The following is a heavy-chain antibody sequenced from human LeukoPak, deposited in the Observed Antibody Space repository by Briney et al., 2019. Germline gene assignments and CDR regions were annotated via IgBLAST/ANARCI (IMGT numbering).Heavy chain of an antibody. J-gene: IGHJ4*02. CDR1: GFTVSGTY. CDR2: IYSGGTT. Sequence: GGSLRLSCAASGFTVSGTYMTWVRQAPGKGLEWVSLIYSGGTTYHADSVKGRFTISRDNSKNTLYLQTNSLRVEDTAVYYCARAPPGYCSGGSCYPFDYWGQGTLVTVSS. CDR3: ARAPPGYCSGGSCYPFDY. D-gene: IGHD2-15*01. V-gene: IGHV3-66*02.